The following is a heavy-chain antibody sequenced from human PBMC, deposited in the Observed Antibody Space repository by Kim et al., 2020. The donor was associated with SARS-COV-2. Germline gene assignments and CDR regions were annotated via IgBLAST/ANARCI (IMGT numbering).Heavy chain of an antibody. Sequence: GGSLRLSCAASGFTFSSYVMHWVRQAPGKGLEWVAVIWYDGSNKYYADSVKGRFTISRDNSKNTLYLQMNSLRAEDTAVYYCARDRIYDFWSGYYYYGMDVWGQGTTVTVSS. CDR2: IWYDGSNK. V-gene: IGHV3-33*01. CDR3: ARDRIYDFWSGYYYYGMDV. D-gene: IGHD3-3*01. CDR1: GFTFSSYV. J-gene: IGHJ6*02.